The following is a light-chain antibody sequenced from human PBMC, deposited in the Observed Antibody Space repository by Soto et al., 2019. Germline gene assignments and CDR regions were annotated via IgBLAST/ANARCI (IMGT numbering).Light chain of an antibody. CDR1: QSISSW. Sequence: DIQMTQSPSTLSASVGDRVTITCRASQSISSWLAWYQQKPGKAPKLRIYKASNLESGVPSRFSGIGYGTEFTLSINSLQPDDFATYYCQHYSSYSRTFGQGTKVEIK. CDR3: QHYSSYSRT. V-gene: IGKV1-5*03. CDR2: KAS. J-gene: IGKJ1*01.